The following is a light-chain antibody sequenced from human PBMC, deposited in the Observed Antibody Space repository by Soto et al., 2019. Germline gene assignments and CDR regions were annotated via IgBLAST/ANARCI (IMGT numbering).Light chain of an antibody. J-gene: IGLJ1*01. Sequence: QSVLTQPPSVSEAPGQRVTISCTGSSSNIGAGYEAHWYQQVPGTAPKLLIYENNNRPSGVPDRFSGSKSGTSASLAITGRQAEDEAEYSCQSYDRSLSGYVFGTGTKLTVL. CDR3: QSYDRSLSGYV. CDR2: ENN. V-gene: IGLV1-40*01. CDR1: SSNIGAGYE.